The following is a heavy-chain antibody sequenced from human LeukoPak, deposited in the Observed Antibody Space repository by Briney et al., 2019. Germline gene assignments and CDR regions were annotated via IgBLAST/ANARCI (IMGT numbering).Heavy chain of an antibody. V-gene: IGHV1-18*01. D-gene: IGHD1-1*01. Sequence: ASVKVSCKASGYTFTSYGISWVRQAPGQGLEWMGWISAYNGNTNYAQKLQGRVTMTTDTSTSTAYMELRSLRSDDTAVYYCARDLSTTGTPKYRMDVWGQGPRSPSP. J-gene: IGHJ6*02. CDR3: ARDLSTTGTPKYRMDV. CDR2: ISAYNGNT. CDR1: GYTFTSYG.